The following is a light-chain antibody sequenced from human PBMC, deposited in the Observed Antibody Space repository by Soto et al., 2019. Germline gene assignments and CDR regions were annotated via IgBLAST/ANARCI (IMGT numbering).Light chain of an antibody. CDR2: DTS. Sequence: DIEVTQSPTSLSSSLGDRVPINCQTNQDTRKYLNWFQHKPGKVPRLLIYDTSNLHIGVPSRFSASGSGTYFTLTISSLRPEDGATYYCQAYGGIPAFGGGTKVEIK. CDR3: QAYGGIPA. J-gene: IGKJ4*01. CDR1: QDTRKY. V-gene: IGKV1-33*01.